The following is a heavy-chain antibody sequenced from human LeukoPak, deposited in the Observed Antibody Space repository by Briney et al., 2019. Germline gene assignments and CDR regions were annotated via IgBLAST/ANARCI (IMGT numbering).Heavy chain of an antibody. CDR2: ITSNGGTT. CDR1: GFTFSSYS. J-gene: IGHJ4*02. CDR3: ARGIRWASDY. D-gene: IGHD4-23*01. V-gene: IGHV3-64*01. Sequence: QPGGSLRLSCAASGFTFSSYSMVWVRQAPGKGREYVSGITSNGGTTYYGNSVKGRFTISRDNSKDTLYLQMGSLRTEDMAVYYCARGIRWASDYWGQGTPVTVAS.